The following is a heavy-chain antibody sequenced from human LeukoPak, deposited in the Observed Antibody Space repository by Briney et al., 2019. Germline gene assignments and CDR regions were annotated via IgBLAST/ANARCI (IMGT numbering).Heavy chain of an antibody. Sequence: SVKVSCKASGGTFSSYAISWVRQAPGQGLEWMGRIIPILGIANYAQKFQGRVTLTADKSTSTAYMELSSLRSEDTAVYYCARSGHYLEFELERRSWFEPWGQGTLVSVSS. CDR2: IIPILGIA. V-gene: IGHV1-69*04. D-gene: IGHD1-1*01. CDR1: GGTFSSYA. J-gene: IGHJ5*02. CDR3: ARSGHYLEFELERRSWFEP.